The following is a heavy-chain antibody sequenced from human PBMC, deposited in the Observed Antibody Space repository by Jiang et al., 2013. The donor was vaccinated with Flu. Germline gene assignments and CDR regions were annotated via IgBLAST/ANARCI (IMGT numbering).Heavy chain of an antibody. Sequence: GTLSLSCSVSGASISTTQWWSWVRQSPGKGLEWIGEIHHSGSTYYNPSLKSRVTISVDTSKNQFSLKLSSVTAADTAVYYCARHPLDSSGYLPYYFDYWGQGTLVTVSS. CDR2: IHHSGST. D-gene: IGHD3-22*01. CDR3: ARHPLDSSGYLPYYFDY. CDR1: GASISTTQW. J-gene: IGHJ4*02. V-gene: IGHV4-4*02.